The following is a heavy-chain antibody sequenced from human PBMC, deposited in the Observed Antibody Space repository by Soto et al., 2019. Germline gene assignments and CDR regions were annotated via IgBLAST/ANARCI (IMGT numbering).Heavy chain of an antibody. CDR1: GGTLSSYA. CDR3: ARDSYDILTGYYSHFDY. Sequence: GASVKVSCKASGGTLSSYAISWVRQAPGQGLEWMGGIIPIFGTANYAQKFQGRVTITADDPTSTAYMELSSLRSEDTAVYYCARDSYDILTGYYSHFDYWGQGTLVTVSS. V-gene: IGHV1-69*13. D-gene: IGHD3-9*01. J-gene: IGHJ4*02. CDR2: IIPIFGTA.